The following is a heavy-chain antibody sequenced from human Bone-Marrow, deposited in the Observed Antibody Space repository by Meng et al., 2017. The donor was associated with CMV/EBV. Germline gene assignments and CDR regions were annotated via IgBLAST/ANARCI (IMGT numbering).Heavy chain of an antibody. D-gene: IGHD6-13*01. J-gene: IGHJ6*02. CDR2: ISSSSSYI. Sequence: LSLTCAASGFTFSSYSMNWVRQAPGKGLEWVSSISSSSSYIYYADSVKGRFTISRDNAKNSLYLQMNSLRAEDTAVYYCARATSSSSWYYYYYGMDVWGQGTTVTVSS. CDR3: ARATSSSSWYYYYYGMDV. V-gene: IGHV3-21*01. CDR1: GFTFSSYS.